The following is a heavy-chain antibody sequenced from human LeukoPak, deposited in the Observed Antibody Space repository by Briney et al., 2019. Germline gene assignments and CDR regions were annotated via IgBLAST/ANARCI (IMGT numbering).Heavy chain of an antibody. V-gene: IGHV3-53*01. D-gene: IGHD5-18*01. CDR2: IFSGGST. CDR1: GFTVSSNY. J-gene: IGHJ6*02. CDR3: ARDTAPASGYSYGPHYYGMDV. Sequence: GGSLRLSCAASGFTVSSNYMSWVRQAPGEGLEWVSDIFSGGSTYYSESVESRFTISRDNSKNTLYLQMNSLRAEDTAVYYCARDTAPASGYSYGPHYYGMDVWGQGTTVTVSS.